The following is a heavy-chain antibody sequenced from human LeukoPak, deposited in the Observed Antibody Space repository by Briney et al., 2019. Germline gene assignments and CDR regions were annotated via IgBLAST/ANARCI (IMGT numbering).Heavy chain of an antibody. D-gene: IGHD3-3*01. J-gene: IGHJ3*02. CDR1: GGSISSYY. CDR2: IYYSGST. CDR3: ARFLWSGYSDAFDI. V-gene: IGHV4-59*01. Sequence: SETLSLTCTVSGGSISSYYWSWIRQPPGKGLEWIGYIYYSGSTNYNPSLKSRVTISVDTSKDQFPLKLSSVTAADTAVYYCARFLWSGYSDAFDIWGQGTMVTVSS.